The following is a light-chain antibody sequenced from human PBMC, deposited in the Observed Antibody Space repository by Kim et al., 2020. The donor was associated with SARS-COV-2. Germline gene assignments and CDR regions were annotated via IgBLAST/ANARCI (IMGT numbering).Light chain of an antibody. CDR3: SSYTSSGTGV. CDR1: SSDVGGYNY. Sequence: QSALTQPASVSGSPGQSITISCTGTSSDVGGYNYVSWYQQHPGKAPKLMIYDVSNRPSGVSNRFSGSKSGNTASLTISGLQAEDEADYYCSSYTSSGTGVVGGGTQLTV. V-gene: IGLV2-14*03. CDR2: DVS. J-gene: IGLJ2*01.